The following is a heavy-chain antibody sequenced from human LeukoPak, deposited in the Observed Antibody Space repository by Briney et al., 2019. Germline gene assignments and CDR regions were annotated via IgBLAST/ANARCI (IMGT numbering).Heavy chain of an antibody. D-gene: IGHD6-13*01. CDR2: IYYSGST. J-gene: IGHJ3*02. V-gene: IGHV4-59*01. CDR1: GGSISRYY. CDR3: AREQSMYSSSWYLDAFDI. Sequence: PSETLSLTCTVSGGSISRYYWSWIRQPPGKGLEWIGYIYYSGSTNYNPSLKSRVTISVDTSKNQFSLKLSSVTAADTAVYYCAREQSMYSSSWYLDAFDIWGQGTMVTVSS.